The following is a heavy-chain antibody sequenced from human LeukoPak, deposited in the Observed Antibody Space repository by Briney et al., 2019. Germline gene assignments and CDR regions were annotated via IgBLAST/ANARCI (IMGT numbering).Heavy chain of an antibody. CDR3: ARDLVSGSGSYDRVDY. CDR2: IYSGGST. Sequence: GGSLRLSCAASGFTVSSNYMSWVRQAPGKGLERVSVIYSGGSTYYADSVKGRFTISRDNSKNTLYLQMNSLRAEDTAVYYCARDLVSGSGSYDRVDYWGQGTLVTVSS. J-gene: IGHJ4*02. D-gene: IGHD3-10*01. V-gene: IGHV3-66*02. CDR1: GFTVSSNY.